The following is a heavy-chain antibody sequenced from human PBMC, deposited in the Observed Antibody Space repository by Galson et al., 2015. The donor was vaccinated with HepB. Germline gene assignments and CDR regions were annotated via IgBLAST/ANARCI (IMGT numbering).Heavy chain of an antibody. CDR3: ARIRVLRFLEWFNGMDV. J-gene: IGHJ6*02. CDR2: IDWDDDK. V-gene: IGHV2-70*01. Sequence: PALVKPTQTLTLTCTFSGFSLSTSGMCVSWIRQPPGKALEWLALIDWDDDKSYSTSLKTRLTISKDTSKNQVVLTMTNMDPVDTATYYCARIRVLRFLEWFNGMDVWGQGTTVTVSS. CDR1: GFSLSTSGMC. D-gene: IGHD3-3*01.